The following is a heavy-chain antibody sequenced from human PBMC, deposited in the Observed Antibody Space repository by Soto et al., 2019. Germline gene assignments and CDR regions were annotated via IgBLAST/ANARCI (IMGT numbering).Heavy chain of an antibody. D-gene: IGHD3-3*01. Sequence: QVQLVESGGGVVQPGRSLRLSCAASGFTFSSYGMHWVRQAPGKGLEWVAVISYDGSNKYYADSVKGRFTISRDNSKNTLYLQMNSLRAEDTAVYHCAKTKYDFWSGSPFDYWGQGTLVTVSS. V-gene: IGHV3-30*18. CDR1: GFTFSSYG. J-gene: IGHJ4*02. CDR2: ISYDGSNK. CDR3: AKTKYDFWSGSPFDY.